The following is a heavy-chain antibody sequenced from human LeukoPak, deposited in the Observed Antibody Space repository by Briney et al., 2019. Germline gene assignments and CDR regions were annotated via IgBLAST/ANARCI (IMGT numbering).Heavy chain of an antibody. CDR1: GLTFSSYA. CDR3: AKDGDDGGCYDY. J-gene: IGHJ4*02. Sequence: GGSLRLSCAASGLTFSSYAMSWVRQAPGKGLEWVSAISGSGGSTYYADSVKGRFTTSRDNSKNTLYLQMNSLRAEDTAVYYCAKDGDDGGCYDYWGQGTLVTVSS. V-gene: IGHV3-23*01. CDR2: ISGSGGST. D-gene: IGHD2-15*01.